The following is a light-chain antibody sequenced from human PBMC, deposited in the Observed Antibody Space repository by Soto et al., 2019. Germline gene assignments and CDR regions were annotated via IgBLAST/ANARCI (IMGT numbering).Light chain of an antibody. CDR1: SSDVGGYSS. J-gene: IGLJ1*01. V-gene: IGLV2-14*01. CDR2: EVS. Sequence: QSALTQPASVSGSPGQSITISCTGTSSDVGGYSSVSWYQQHPGKAPKLMIYEVSNRPSGVSNRFSGSKSGNTASLTISGLQAEDEADYYCSSYTSSSTLLYVFVGTGTKVTVL. CDR3: SSYTSSSTLLYVF.